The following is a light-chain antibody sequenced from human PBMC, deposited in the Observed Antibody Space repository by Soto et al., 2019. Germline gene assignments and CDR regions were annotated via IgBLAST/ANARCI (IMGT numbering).Light chain of an antibody. CDR1: SSDVGNYDY. CDR2: AVS. Sequence: QSALTQPASVSGSPGQSITISCTGTSSDVGNYDYVSWYQQYPGKAPKLMIYAVSRRPSGVSNRFSGSKSGNTASLTISGLQAEDEGDYYCTSYTPSSTYVFGTGTKVTVL. CDR3: TSYTPSSTYV. J-gene: IGLJ1*01. V-gene: IGLV2-14*03.